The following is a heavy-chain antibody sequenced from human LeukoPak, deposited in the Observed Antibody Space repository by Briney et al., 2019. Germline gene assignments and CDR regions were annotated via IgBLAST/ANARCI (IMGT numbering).Heavy chain of an antibody. CDR1: GGTFSSYA. D-gene: IGHD1-26*01. Sequence: GASVKVSCKASGGTFSSYAISWVRQAPGQGLEWMGWINPNSGGTNYAQKFQGRVTMTRDTSINTAYMELSRLRSDDTAVYYCARDQVGATAFDYWGQGTLVTVSS. J-gene: IGHJ4*02. CDR2: INPNSGGT. CDR3: ARDQVGATAFDY. V-gene: IGHV1-2*02.